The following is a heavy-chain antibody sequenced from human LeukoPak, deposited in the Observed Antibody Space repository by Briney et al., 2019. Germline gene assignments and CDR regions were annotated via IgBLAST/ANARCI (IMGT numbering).Heavy chain of an antibody. V-gene: IGHV3-21*01. J-gene: IGHJ4*02. CDR3: ARIGAGSPRDY. CDR1: GFTFSNFA. Sequence: GGSLRLSCAASGFTFSNFAMTWVRQAPGKGLEWVSSIVGSSSTYYADSLKGRFIISRDNAKNSLYLQLTSLRAEDTAVYYCARIGAGSPRDYWGQGTLVGVCS. D-gene: IGHD6-13*01. CDR2: IVGSSST.